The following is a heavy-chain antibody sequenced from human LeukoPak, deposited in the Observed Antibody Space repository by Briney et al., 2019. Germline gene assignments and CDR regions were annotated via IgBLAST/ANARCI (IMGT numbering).Heavy chain of an antibody. V-gene: IGHV1-24*01. D-gene: IGHD1-1*01. Sequence: GASVKVSCKVSGYTLTELSMHWVRQAPGKGLEWMGGFDPEDGETIYAQRFQGRVTMTEDTSTDTAYMELSSLRSEDTAVYCCATARYNWNDNYYYGMDVWGQGTTVTVSS. CDR1: GYTLTELS. J-gene: IGHJ6*02. CDR2: FDPEDGET. CDR3: ATARYNWNDNYYYGMDV.